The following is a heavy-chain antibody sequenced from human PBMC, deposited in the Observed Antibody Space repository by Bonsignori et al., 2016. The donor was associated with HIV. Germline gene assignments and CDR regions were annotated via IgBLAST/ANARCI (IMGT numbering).Heavy chain of an antibody. Sequence: VQLVQSGADVKKPGASLTISCKTSGYIFTDFWISWVRQLPGKGLEWMGRVDPSDSYTDYSPPFQGLVTISADKSISTSYLELRSLKTSDSGMYFCARHPSSSIYTNGYYFYWGQGTLVTVSS. CDR3: ARHPSSSIYTNGYYFY. D-gene: IGHD2/OR15-2a*01. CDR1: GYIFTDFW. V-gene: IGHV5-10-1*03. J-gene: IGHJ4*02. CDR2: VDPSDSYT.